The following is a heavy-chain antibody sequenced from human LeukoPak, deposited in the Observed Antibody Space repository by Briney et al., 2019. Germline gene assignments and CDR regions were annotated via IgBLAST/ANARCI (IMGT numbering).Heavy chain of an antibody. CDR3: ARGRGYDILTGYYRNWFDP. CDR1: GYTFTSYD. J-gene: IGHJ5*02. V-gene: IGHV1-8*01. Sequence: GASVKVSCKASGYTFTSYDTNWVRQATEQGLEWMGWMNPNSGNTGYAQKFQGRVTMTRNTSISTAYMELSSLRSEDTAVYYCARGRGYDILTGYYRNWFDPWGQGTLVTVSS. D-gene: IGHD3-9*01. CDR2: MNPNSGNT.